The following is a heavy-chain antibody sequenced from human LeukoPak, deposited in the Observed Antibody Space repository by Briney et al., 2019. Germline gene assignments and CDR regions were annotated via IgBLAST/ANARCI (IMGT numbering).Heavy chain of an antibody. CDR3: ARHPRATVIGY. CDR2: IYYSGST. CDR1: GGSFSGYY. D-gene: IGHD4-17*01. Sequence: SETLSLTCAVYGGSFSGYYWSWIRQPPGKGLEWIGSIYYSGSTYYNPSLKSRVTISVDTSKNQFSLKLSSVTAADTAVYYCARHPRATVIGYWGQGTLVTVSS. J-gene: IGHJ4*02. V-gene: IGHV4-34*01.